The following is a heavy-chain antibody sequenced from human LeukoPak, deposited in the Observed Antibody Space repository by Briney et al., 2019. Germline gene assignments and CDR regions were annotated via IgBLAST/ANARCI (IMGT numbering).Heavy chain of an antibody. Sequence: PGGSLRLSCAASGFTFSSYSMNWVRQAPGKGLEWVSYISSSSSTIYYADSVKGRFTISRDNAKNSLYLQMNSLRAEDTAVYYCARDSPDFYGGKPVFDYWGQGTLVTVSS. J-gene: IGHJ4*02. CDR2: ISSSSSTI. V-gene: IGHV3-48*01. D-gene: IGHD4-23*01. CDR1: GFTFSSYS. CDR3: ARDSPDFYGGKPVFDY.